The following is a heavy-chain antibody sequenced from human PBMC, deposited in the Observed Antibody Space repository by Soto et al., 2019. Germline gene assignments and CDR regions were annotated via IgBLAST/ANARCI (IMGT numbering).Heavy chain of an antibody. D-gene: IGHD3-3*01. CDR1: GGSISSYY. CDR3: ARLIILGDNWFDP. CDR2: IYYSGST. Sequence: PSETLSLTCTVSGGSISSYYWSWIRQPPGKGLEWIGYIYYSGSTNYNPSLKSRVTISVDTSKNQFSLKLSSVTAADTAVYYCARLIILGDNWFDPWGQGTLVTVSS. V-gene: IGHV4-59*01. J-gene: IGHJ5*02.